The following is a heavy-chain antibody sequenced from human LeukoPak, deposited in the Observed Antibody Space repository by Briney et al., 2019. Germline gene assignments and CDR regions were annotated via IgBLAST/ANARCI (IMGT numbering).Heavy chain of an antibody. CDR2: INPNSGGT. CDR3: ARGISSGYGN. CDR1: GYTFTGNY. Sequence: VASVKVSCKASGYTFTGNYIHWVRQAPGQGLEFMGWINPNSGGTNYAQRFQGRVTMTRDTSILTSYMELTRLTSDDTAEYYCARGISSGYGNWGQGTLVTVSS. J-gene: IGHJ4*02. V-gene: IGHV1-2*02. D-gene: IGHD6-25*01.